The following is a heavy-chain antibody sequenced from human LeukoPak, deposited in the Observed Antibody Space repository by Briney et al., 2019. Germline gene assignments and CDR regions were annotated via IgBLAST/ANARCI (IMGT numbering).Heavy chain of an antibody. CDR2: ISSSRSYI. CDR1: GFTFSSYS. D-gene: IGHD2-15*01. Sequence: KSAGSLRLSCAASGFTFSSYSMNWVRQAPGKGLEWVSSISSSRSYIYYADSVKGRFTISRDNAKNSLYLQMNSLRAEDTAVYYCARGSRRGGGDCWGQGTLVTVSS. CDR3: ARGSRRGGGDC. J-gene: IGHJ4*02. V-gene: IGHV3-21*01.